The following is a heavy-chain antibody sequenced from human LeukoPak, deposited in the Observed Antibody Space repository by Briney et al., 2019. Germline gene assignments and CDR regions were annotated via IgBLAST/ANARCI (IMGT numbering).Heavy chain of an antibody. CDR1: GYSFTTYG. V-gene: IGHV1-18*01. J-gene: IGHJ4*02. Sequence: ASVKVSCRASGYSFTTYGTSWLRQAPGQGPEWMGWISTYNGDTNYAQKFQGRVTLTTDTSTSTVYMELRSLRSDDTAVYYCARRGSVETPMSNWEWWYWGQGTLVTVSS. CDR3: ARRGSVETPMSNWEWWY. D-gene: IGHD5-18*01. CDR2: ISTYNGDT.